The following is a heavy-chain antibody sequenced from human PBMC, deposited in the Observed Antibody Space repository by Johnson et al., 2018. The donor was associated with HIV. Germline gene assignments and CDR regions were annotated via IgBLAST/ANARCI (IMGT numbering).Heavy chain of an antibody. CDR3: AREPRGPSSGSRIPDAFDI. J-gene: IGHJ3*02. Sequence: VQLVESGGGVVQPGRSLRLSCAAPGFNFSNYSMHWVRQAPGKGLEWVAVISYDGSKNYNADSVKGRFTISRDNSKNTLYLQMNSLRAEDTAVYYCAREPRGPSSGSRIPDAFDIWGQGTMVTVSS. D-gene: IGHD3-10*01. CDR1: GFNFSNYS. V-gene: IGHV3-30*04. CDR2: ISYDGSKN.